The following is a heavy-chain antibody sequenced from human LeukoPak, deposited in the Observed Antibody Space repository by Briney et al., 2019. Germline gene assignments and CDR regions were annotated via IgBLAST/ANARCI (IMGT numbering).Heavy chain of an antibody. Sequence: PGGSLRLSCAASGFTFSSYWMSWVRQAPGKGLEWVANIKQDGSEKYYVDSVKGRFTISRDNAKNSLYLQMNSLRAEDTAVYYCARGGMILVVGIFDYWGQGTLVTVSS. CDR3: ARGGMILVVGIFDY. V-gene: IGHV3-7*01. CDR1: GFTFSSYW. CDR2: IKQDGSEK. J-gene: IGHJ4*02. D-gene: IGHD3/OR15-3a*01.